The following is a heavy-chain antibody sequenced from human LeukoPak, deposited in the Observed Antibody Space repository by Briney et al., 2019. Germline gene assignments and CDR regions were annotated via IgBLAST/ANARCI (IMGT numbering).Heavy chain of an antibody. Sequence: PSETLSLTCTVSGGSISSYHWSWIRQPPGKGLEWIGYIYYSGSTNYNPSLKSRVTISVDTSKNQFSLKLSSVAAADTAVYYCASVDTAMAIDYWGQGTLVTVSS. D-gene: IGHD5-18*01. V-gene: IGHV4-59*08. CDR1: GGSISSYH. CDR3: ASVDTAMAIDY. J-gene: IGHJ4*02. CDR2: IYYSGST.